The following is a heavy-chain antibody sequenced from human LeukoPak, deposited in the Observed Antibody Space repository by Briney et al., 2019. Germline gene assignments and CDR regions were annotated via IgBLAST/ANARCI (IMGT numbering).Heavy chain of an antibody. J-gene: IGHJ5*02. CDR2: VCRNGDT. D-gene: IGHD6-19*01. CDR1: GDSISSDNC. V-gene: IGHV4-38-2*01. Sequence: SETLSLTCAVSGDSISSDNCWGWIRQPPGKGLEWIGSVCRNGDTNYNPPLKSRVIISIDTSKNHFSLKLTSVTAADPAVYYCGRHPYGLVREAFFDPWGQGTPVTVSS. CDR3: GRHPYGLVREAFFDP.